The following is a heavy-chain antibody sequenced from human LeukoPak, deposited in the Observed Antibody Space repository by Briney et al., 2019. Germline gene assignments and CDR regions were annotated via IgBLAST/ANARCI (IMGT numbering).Heavy chain of an antibody. CDR3: ARGSLYCSSTSCGYNWFDP. Sequence: PSETLSLTCTVSGGSISSYYWSWIRQPPGKGLEWIGYIYYSGSTTYNPSLKSRVTISVDTSKNQFSLKLSSVTAADTAVYYCARGSLYCSSTSCGYNWFDPWGQGTLVTVSS. D-gene: IGHD2-2*01. V-gene: IGHV4-59*01. J-gene: IGHJ5*02. CDR1: GGSISSYY. CDR2: IYYSGST.